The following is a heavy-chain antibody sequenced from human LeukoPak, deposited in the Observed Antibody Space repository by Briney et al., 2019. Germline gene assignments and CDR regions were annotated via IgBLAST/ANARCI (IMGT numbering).Heavy chain of an antibody. V-gene: IGHV4-39*01. D-gene: IGHD3-10*01. J-gene: IGHJ4*02. CDR3: ARGSGSSAGFDF. CDR1: ICPISSSRYY. Sequence: PSETLSLTRSVSICPISSSRYYWGWIRQPPGKGLEWIGSIYYTGSTYYNPSLKSRVTISVDTSKNQFSLKLTSVTAADTAVYYCARGSGSSAGFDFWGQGTLVTVSS. CDR2: IYYTGST.